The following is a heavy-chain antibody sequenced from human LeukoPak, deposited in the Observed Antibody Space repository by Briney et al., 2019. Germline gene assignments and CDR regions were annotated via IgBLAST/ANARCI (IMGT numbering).Heavy chain of an antibody. D-gene: IGHD5-18*01. CDR3: ARGPHEEYSYGPPDY. Sequence: SETLSLTCTVSGGSISSGDYYWSWIRQPPGKGLEWIGYIYYSGSTYYNPSLKSRVTISVDTSKNQFSLKLSSVTAADTAVYYCARGPHEEYSYGPPDYWGQGTLVTVSS. CDR2: IYYSGST. V-gene: IGHV4-30-4*01. J-gene: IGHJ4*02. CDR1: GGSISSGDYY.